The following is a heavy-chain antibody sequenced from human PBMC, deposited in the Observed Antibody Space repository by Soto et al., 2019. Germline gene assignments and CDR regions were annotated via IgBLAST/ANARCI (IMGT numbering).Heavy chain of an antibody. J-gene: IGHJ6*02. Sequence: ASVKVSCKASGYTFTSYGISWVRQVPGQGLEWMGWISAYNGNTNYAQKLQGRVTMTTDTSTSTAYMELRSLRSDDTAVYYCARDGPALAYCGRDCYSWYYYYGMDVWG. CDR3: ARDGPALAYCGRDCYSWYYYYGMDV. CDR1: GYTFTSYG. V-gene: IGHV1-18*04. D-gene: IGHD2-21*02. CDR2: ISAYNGNT.